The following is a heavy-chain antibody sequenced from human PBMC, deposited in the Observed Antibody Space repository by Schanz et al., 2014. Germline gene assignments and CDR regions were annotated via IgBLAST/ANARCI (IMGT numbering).Heavy chain of an antibody. CDR2: IYHSGST. D-gene: IGHD1-1*01. J-gene: IGHJ2*01. V-gene: IGHV4-4*02. Sequence: QVQLQESGPGLVKPSGTLSLTCAVSGGSISSSDWWSWVRQPPGKGLEWIGEIYHSGSTNYNPSLKSRVPIPRDTSKNQFSLTLPSLTAADTAVYYCARDTTWRLDLWGRGTLVTVSS. CDR3: ARDTTWRLDL. CDR1: GGSISSSDW.